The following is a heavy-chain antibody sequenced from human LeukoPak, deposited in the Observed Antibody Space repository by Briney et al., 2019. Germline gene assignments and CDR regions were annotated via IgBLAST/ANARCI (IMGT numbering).Heavy chain of an antibody. CDR3: ARDRWWFDP. J-gene: IGHJ5*02. CDR2: IIPIFGTA. D-gene: IGHD2-15*01. V-gene: IGHV1-69*05. CDR1: GGTFSSYA. Sequence: GASVKVSCKASGGTFSSYAISWVRQAPGQGLEWMGGIIPIFGTANYAQKLQGRVTMTTDTSTSTAYMELRSLRSDDTAVYYCARDRWWFDPWGQGTLVTVSS.